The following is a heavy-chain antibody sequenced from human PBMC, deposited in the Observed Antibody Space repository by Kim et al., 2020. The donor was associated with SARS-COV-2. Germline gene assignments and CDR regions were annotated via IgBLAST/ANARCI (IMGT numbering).Heavy chain of an antibody. Sequence: SETLSLTCTVSGGSISSYYWSWIRQPPGKGLEWIGYIYYSGSTNYNPSLKSRVTISVDTSKNQFSLKLSSVTAADTAVYYCVRSDYRNYFDYWGQGTLVTVSS. CDR2: IYYSGST. CDR1: GGSISSYY. V-gene: IGHV4-59*01. CDR3: VRSDYRNYFDY. J-gene: IGHJ4*02. D-gene: IGHD4-17*01.